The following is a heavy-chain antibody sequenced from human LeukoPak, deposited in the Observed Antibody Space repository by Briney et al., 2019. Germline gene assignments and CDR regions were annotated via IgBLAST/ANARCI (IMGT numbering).Heavy chain of an antibody. D-gene: IGHD1-26*01. J-gene: IGHJ4*02. CDR2: ISSSGSTI. CDR3: ASRRSPFDY. Sequence: GGSLRLSCAASGFTLSSYEMNWVRQAPGKGLEWVSYISSSGSTIYYADSVKGRFTISRDNAKNSLYLQMNSLRAEDTAVYYCASRRSPFDYWGQGTLVTVSS. CDR1: GFTLSSYE. V-gene: IGHV3-48*03.